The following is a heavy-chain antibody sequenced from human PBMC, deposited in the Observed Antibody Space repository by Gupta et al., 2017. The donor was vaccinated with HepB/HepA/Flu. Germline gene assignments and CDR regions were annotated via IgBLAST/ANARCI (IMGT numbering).Heavy chain of an antibody. CDR2: IIPIFGTA. V-gene: IGHV1-69*01. Sequence: QVQLVQSGAEVKKPGSSVKVSCKASGGTFSSYAISWVRQAPGQGLEWMGGIIPIFGTANYAQKFQGRVTITADESTSTAYMELSSLRSEDTAVYYCARDWGVVGATTDNWFDPWGQGTLVTVSS. CDR3: ARDWGVVGATTDNWFDP. J-gene: IGHJ5*02. D-gene: IGHD1-26*01. CDR1: GGTFSSYA.